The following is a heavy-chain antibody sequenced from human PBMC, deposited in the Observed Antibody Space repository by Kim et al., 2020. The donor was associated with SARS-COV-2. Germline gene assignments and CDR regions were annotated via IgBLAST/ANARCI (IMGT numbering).Heavy chain of an antibody. J-gene: IGHJ6*02. CDR2: IDPSVDPSDSYT. CDR1: GYNFLYYW. D-gene: IGHD1-20*01. Sequence: GESLKISCKGSGYNFLYYWISWVRQMPGRGLEWMAKIDPSVDPSDSYTSYSPSFQGHVTISVDKSINTAYLQWSSLKASDTGTYFCARSPWYNRSLVYGMDVWGQGTTVTVSS. CDR3: ARSPWYNRSLVYGMDV. V-gene: IGHV5-10-1*01.